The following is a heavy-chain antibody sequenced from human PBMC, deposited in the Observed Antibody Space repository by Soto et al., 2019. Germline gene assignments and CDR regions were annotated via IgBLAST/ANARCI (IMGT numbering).Heavy chain of an antibody. D-gene: IGHD4-4*01. CDR3: AKDGASVTNFYYYYYMDV. V-gene: IGHV3-23*01. CDR1: GFTFSSYA. Sequence: GGSLRLSCAASGFTFSSYAMSWVRQAPGKGLEWVSAISGSGGSTYYADSVKGRFTISRDNSKNTLYLQMNSLRAEDTAVYYCAKDGASVTNFYYYYYMDVWGKGTTVTVSS. J-gene: IGHJ6*03. CDR2: ISGSGGST.